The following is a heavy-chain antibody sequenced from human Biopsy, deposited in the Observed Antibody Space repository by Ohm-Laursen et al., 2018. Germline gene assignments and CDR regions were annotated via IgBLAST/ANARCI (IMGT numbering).Heavy chain of an antibody. CDR3: ASLEDRTFDK. J-gene: IGHJ4*02. CDR2: IIPILHVP. Sequence: SSVKVSCKASGGTLITYAIGWVRQAPGQGLEWMGRIIPILHVPTYAQSFQGRVTISADKSTSTAYMELSGLRSEDTAVYYCASLEDRTFDKWGQGTLVTVSS. CDR1: GGTLITYA. V-gene: IGHV1-69*04.